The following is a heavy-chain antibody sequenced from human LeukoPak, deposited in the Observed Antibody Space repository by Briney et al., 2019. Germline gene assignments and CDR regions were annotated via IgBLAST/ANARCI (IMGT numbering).Heavy chain of an antibody. CDR2: ITYDGST. CDR1: GGSFDGYY. CDR3: ARHPYCSGGSCNWDYYYMDV. Sequence: SETLSLTCAVFGGSFDGYYWSWIRQPPGKGLEWIGEITYDGSTNYNPSLKSRVTISVDTSKIQFTLDLSSVTAADTAVYYCARHPYCSGGSCNWDYYYMDVWGKGTTVTISS. J-gene: IGHJ6*03. V-gene: IGHV4-34*01. D-gene: IGHD2-15*01.